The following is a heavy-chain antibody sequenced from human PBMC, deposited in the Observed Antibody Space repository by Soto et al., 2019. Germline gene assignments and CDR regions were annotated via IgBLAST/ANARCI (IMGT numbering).Heavy chain of an antibody. Sequence: GGSLRLSCAASGFTFSSYGMHWVRQAPGKGLEWVAVISYDGSNKYYADSVKCRFTISRDNSKNTLYLQTNSLRSEDTAVYYCASLSAVRPNDAFDIWGQGTMVTVSS. CDR3: ASLSAVRPNDAFDI. CDR1: GFTFSSYG. CDR2: ISYDGSNK. V-gene: IGHV3-30*03. J-gene: IGHJ3*02.